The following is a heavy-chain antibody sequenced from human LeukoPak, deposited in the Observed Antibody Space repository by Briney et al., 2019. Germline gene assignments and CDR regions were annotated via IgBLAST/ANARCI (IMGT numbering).Heavy chain of an antibody. CDR3: AHGSMYQLDY. Sequence: GGSLRLSCAASGFTFSSHGMSWVRQAPGKGLEWVSGIVGGAGGTYYADSVKGRFTISRDNSKNTLYLQMNSLRAEDTAVYYCAHGSMYQLDYWGQGTLVTVSS. J-gene: IGHJ4*02. CDR2: IVGGAGGT. D-gene: IGHD2-2*01. V-gene: IGHV3-23*01. CDR1: GFTFSSHG.